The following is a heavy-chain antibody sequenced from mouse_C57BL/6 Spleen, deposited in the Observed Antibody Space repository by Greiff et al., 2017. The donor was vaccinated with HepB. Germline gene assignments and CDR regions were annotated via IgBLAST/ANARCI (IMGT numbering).Heavy chain of an antibody. CDR1: GYAFTNYL. Sequence: QVQLQQSGAELVRPGTSVKVSCKASGYAFTNYLIEWVKQRPGQGLEWIGVINPGSGGTNYNEKFKGKATLTADKSSSTAYMQLSSLTSEDSAVYFCARSSYYGSSFFDVWGTGTTVTVSS. J-gene: IGHJ1*03. D-gene: IGHD1-1*01. CDR2: INPGSGGT. CDR3: ARSSYYGSSFFDV. V-gene: IGHV1-54*01.